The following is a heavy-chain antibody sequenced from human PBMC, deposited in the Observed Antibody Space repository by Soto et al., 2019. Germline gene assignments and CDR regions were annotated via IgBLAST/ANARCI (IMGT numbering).Heavy chain of an antibody. CDR3: ARRGTEVFPQDWFDP. D-gene: IGHD3-16*01. CDR1: GYTFTNYA. J-gene: IGHJ5*02. CDR2: IIAGNGNT. V-gene: IGHV1-3*01. Sequence: QVHLVQSGAEVKKPGASVKVSCKASGYTFTNYAIHWVRQVPGQRLEWLGWIIAGNGNTKYSQSFQGRVTNTKDTSASTAYMELSSLTSEDTAVYYCARRGTEVFPQDWFDPWGQGTLVTVSS.